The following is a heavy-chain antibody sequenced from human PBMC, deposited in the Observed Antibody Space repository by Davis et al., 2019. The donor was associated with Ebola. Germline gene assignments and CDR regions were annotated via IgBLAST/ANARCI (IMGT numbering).Heavy chain of an antibody. CDR3: ARARDEYEFDN. Sequence: GESLKISCKASGYNLSNFWIGWVRQMPGKGLEWMGIIFPRDSDTRYSPSFQGRVTISVDKSINTAYLQWRSLRASDTAMYYCARARDEYEFDNWGQGTLVTVSS. CDR2: IFPRDSDT. CDR1: GYNLSNFW. V-gene: IGHV5-51*01. J-gene: IGHJ4*02. D-gene: IGHD5-24*01.